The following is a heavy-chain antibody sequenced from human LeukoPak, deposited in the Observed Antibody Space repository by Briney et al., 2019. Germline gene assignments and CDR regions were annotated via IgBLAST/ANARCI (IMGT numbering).Heavy chain of an antibody. CDR3: ARETYDILTGRGAFDL. V-gene: IGHV3-53*01. Sequence: GGSLRLSCAASGFTVSSNYMSWVRQAPGKGLEWVSVIYSGGGTYYADSVKGRFTISRDNSKNTLYLQMNSLRAEDTAVYFCARETYDILTGRGAFDLWGQGTMVTVSS. CDR2: IYSGGGT. CDR1: GFTVSSNY. D-gene: IGHD3-9*01. J-gene: IGHJ3*01.